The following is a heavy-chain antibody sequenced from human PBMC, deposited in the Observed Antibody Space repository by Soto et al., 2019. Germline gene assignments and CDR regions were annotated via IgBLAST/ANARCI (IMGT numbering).Heavy chain of an antibody. CDR2: IYYSGST. D-gene: IGHD2-15*01. V-gene: IGHV4-59*01. J-gene: IGHJ6*03. CDR3: ARVEGVYCSGGSCYPSRYYYYMDV. CDR1: GGSISSYY. Sequence: SETLPLTCTVAGGSISSYYWSWIRQPPGKGLEWIGYIYYSGSTNYNPSLKSRVTISVDTSKNQFSLKLSSVTAADTAVYYCARVEGVYCSGGSCYPSRYYYYMDVWGKGTTVTVSS.